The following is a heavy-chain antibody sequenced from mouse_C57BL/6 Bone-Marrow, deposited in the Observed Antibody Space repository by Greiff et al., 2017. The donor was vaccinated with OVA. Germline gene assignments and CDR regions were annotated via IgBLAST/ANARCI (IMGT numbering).Heavy chain of an antibody. V-gene: IGHV1-61*01. Sequence: QVQLKQPGAELVRPGSSVKLSCKASGYTFTSYWMDWVKQRPGQGLEWIGNIYPSDSETHYNQKFKDKATLTVDKSSSTAYMQLSSLTSEDSAVYYCARAYYSNYVDYYAMDYWGQGTSVTVSS. CDR3: ARAYYSNYVDYYAMDY. J-gene: IGHJ4*01. CDR2: IYPSDSET. D-gene: IGHD2-5*01. CDR1: GYTFTSYW.